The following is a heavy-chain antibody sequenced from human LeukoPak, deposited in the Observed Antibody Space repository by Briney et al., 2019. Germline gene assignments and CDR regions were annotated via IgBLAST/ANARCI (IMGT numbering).Heavy chain of an antibody. D-gene: IGHD3-22*01. CDR1: GFTFSSYG. CDR3: ARDRSYYDSCLIY. Sequence: GGSLRLSCAASGFTFSSYGMHWVRQAPGKGLEWVAFIRYDGSNKYYADSVKGRFTISRDNAKNSLYLQMNSLRAEDTAVYYCARDRSYYDSCLIYWGQGTLVTVSS. J-gene: IGHJ4*02. V-gene: IGHV3-30*02. CDR2: IRYDGSNK.